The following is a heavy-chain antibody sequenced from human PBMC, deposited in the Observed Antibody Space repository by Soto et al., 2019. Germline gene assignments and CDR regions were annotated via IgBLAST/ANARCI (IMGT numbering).Heavy chain of an antibody. J-gene: IGHJ4*02. V-gene: IGHV3-23*01. CDR1: GFTFSSYA. CDR3: AKDFSLGDQQLVFVFDY. CDR2: ISGSGGST. Sequence: PGGSLRLSCAASGFTFSSYAMSWVRQAPGKGLEWVSAISGSGGSTYYADSVKGRFTISRDNSKNTLYLQMNSLRAEDTAVYYCAKDFSLGDQQLVFVFDYRAQRTPVTGSS. D-gene: IGHD6-13*01.